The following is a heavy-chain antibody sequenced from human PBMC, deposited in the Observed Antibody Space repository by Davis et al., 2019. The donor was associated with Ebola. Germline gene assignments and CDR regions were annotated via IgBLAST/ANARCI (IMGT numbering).Heavy chain of an antibody. V-gene: IGHV3-73*01. Sequence: PGGSLRLSCAASGLTFSGSAMHWVRQASGKGLEWVGRIRNKANSYATAYAASVKGRFTISRDDSKNTAYLQMNSLKTEDTAVYYCSRGGGSYHTDDYWGQGTLVTVSS. CDR1: GLTFSGSA. CDR3: SRGGGSYHTDDY. CDR2: IRNKANSYAT. J-gene: IGHJ4*02. D-gene: IGHD1-26*01.